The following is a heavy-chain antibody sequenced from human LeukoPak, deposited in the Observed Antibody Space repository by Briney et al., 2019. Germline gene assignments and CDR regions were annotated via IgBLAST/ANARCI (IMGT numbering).Heavy chain of an antibody. CDR3: ARGKRYNNQSKYRNTYYFDY. D-gene: IGHD2/OR15-2a*01. V-gene: IGHV1-2*02. CDR2: INPNSGGT. CDR1: GYTFTGYY. J-gene: IGHJ4*02. Sequence: GASVKVSCKASGYTFTGYYMHCVRQAPGQRLEWMGWINPNSGGTNYAQKFQGRVTMTRDTSISTAYMELSRLRSDDTAVYYCARGKRYNNQSKYRNTYYFDYWGQGTLVTVSS.